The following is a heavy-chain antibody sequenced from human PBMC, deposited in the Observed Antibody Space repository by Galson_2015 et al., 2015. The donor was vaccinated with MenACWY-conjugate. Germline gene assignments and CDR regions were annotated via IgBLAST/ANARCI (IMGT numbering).Heavy chain of an antibody. CDR2: INTNTGNP. CDR1: RYTFTSYA. J-gene: IGHJ5*02. D-gene: IGHD6-19*01. CDR3: AREVTIGHWLVNCFDH. Sequence: SVKVSCKASRYTFTSYAMNWGRQAPGQGLEWMGWINTNTGNPTYAQCFTGRLVFYLDTSVSTAYLQISSLKAEDTAVYYCAREVTIGHWLVNCFDHWRQGTLVTVSS. V-gene: IGHV7-4-1*02.